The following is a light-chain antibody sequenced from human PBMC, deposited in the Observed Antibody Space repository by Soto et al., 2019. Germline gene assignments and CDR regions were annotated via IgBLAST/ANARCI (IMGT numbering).Light chain of an antibody. CDR2: AAS. J-gene: IGKJ1*01. Sequence: EILLTQSPGTLSLSPGERATLSCRASQSVSTSYLAWYQHKPGQAPRLLIYAASSRATGIPDRFSGSGSGTDYTLTFSRLEPEDFAVYYCQHYGSSRTFGQGTKV. CDR3: QHYGSSRT. V-gene: IGKV3-20*01. CDR1: QSVSTSY.